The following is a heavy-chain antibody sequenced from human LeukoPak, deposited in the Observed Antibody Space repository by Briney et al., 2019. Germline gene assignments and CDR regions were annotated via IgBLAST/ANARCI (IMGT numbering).Heavy chain of an antibody. J-gene: IGHJ3*02. Sequence: GGSLRLSCAASRFTFSSYSMNWVRQAPGKGLEWVSSISDTGYYIYYADSVKGRFTISRDNSKNTLYLQMNSLRAEDTAVYFCARKPYGDDGFDIWGQGTMVTVSS. CDR1: RFTFSSYS. D-gene: IGHD4-17*01. CDR2: ISDTGYYI. V-gene: IGHV3-21*01. CDR3: ARKPYGDDGFDI.